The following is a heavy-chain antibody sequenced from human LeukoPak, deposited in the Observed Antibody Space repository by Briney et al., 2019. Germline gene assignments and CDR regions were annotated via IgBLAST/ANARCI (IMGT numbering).Heavy chain of an antibody. Sequence: SETLSLTCAVYGGSFSGCYWSWIRQPPGKGLEWIGEINHSGSTNYNPSLKSRVTISVDTSKNQFSLKLSSVTAADTAVYYCARGPRGGYSSSWQHAFDIWGQGTMVTVSS. CDR2: INHSGST. V-gene: IGHV4-34*01. CDR1: GGSFSGCY. D-gene: IGHD6-13*01. J-gene: IGHJ3*02. CDR3: ARGPRGGYSSSWQHAFDI.